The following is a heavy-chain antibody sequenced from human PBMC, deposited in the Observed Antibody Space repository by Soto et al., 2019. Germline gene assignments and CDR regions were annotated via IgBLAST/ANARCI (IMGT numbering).Heavy chain of an antibody. V-gene: IGHV1-3*01. CDR3: AISLYDYIWGSYSLYFDY. D-gene: IGHD3-16*01. CDR1: GYTFTSYA. Sequence: QVQLVQSGAEVKKPGASVKVSCKASGYTFTSYAMHWVRQAPGQRLEWMGWINAGNGNTKYSQKFQGRVTITRDTSASTAYMELSSLRSEDTAVYYCAISLYDYIWGSYSLYFDYGGQGTLVTVSS. CDR2: INAGNGNT. J-gene: IGHJ4*02.